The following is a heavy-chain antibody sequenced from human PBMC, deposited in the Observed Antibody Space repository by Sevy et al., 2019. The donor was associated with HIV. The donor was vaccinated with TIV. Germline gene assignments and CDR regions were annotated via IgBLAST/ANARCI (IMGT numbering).Heavy chain of an antibody. J-gene: IGHJ6*02. V-gene: IGHV4-61*03. CDR2: FYDSGRT. D-gene: IGHD1-1*01. Sequence: SETLSLTCTVSGGSVSSGRYYWSWIRQPPGKGLEWIGYFYDSGRTKYNPSLKSRVTIAVDMSKNLFSLKLTSVTAADTAVYHCARHGAVQLAFGMDVWGQGTRVTVSS. CDR1: GGSVSSGRYY. CDR3: ARHGAVQLAFGMDV.